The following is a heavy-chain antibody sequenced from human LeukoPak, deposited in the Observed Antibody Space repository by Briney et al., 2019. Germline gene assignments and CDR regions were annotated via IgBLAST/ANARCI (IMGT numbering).Heavy chain of an antibody. Sequence: ASVKVSCKASGYTFTEYFIHLVRQAPGEGLEWMGWINPKSGGTNYAQKFQGRVTMTRDASISTAYMELSRLRSNDTAVYYCAKNVDTPMAGGFCGQGTLVSVSS. J-gene: IGHJ4*02. CDR3: AKNVDTPMAGGF. CDR1: GYTFTEYF. CDR2: INPKSGGT. D-gene: IGHD5-18*01. V-gene: IGHV1-2*02.